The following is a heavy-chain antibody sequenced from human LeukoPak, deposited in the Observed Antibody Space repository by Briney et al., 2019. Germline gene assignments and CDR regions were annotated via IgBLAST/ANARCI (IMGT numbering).Heavy chain of an antibody. CDR1: GYSISSGYY. Sequence: SETLSLTCAVSGYSISSGYYWGWIRQPPGKGLEWIGSIYHSGSTYYNPSLKSRVTISVDTSKNQFSLKLSSVTAADTAVYYCARVRAAAGTLDYWGQGTLVTVSS. CDR2: IYHSGST. D-gene: IGHD6-13*01. J-gene: IGHJ4*02. V-gene: IGHV4-38-2*01. CDR3: ARVRAAAGTLDY.